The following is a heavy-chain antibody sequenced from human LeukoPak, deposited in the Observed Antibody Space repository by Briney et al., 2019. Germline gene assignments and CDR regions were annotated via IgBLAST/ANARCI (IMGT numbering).Heavy chain of an antibody. D-gene: IGHD3-10*01. J-gene: IGHJ4*02. CDR2: IRYDGSNK. CDR1: GFTFSSYG. CDR3: AQDQELLWFGEPMYYFDY. Sequence: GGSLRLSCAASGFTFSSYGMHWVRQAPGKGLEWVAFIRYDGSNKYYADSVKGRFTISRDNSKNTLYLQMNSLRAEDTAVYYCAQDQELLWFGEPMYYFDYWGQGTLVTVSS. V-gene: IGHV3-30*02.